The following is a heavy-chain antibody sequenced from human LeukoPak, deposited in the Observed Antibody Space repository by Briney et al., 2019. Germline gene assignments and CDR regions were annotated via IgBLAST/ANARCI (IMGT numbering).Heavy chain of an antibody. Sequence: ASVKVSCKASGYTFTIYYMHCVRQPPGQGLEGMGIINPSGGSTSYAQKFQRRVTMTRDTSTSTVYMELSSLRSEDTAVYYCARELVAGIVPYDYWGQGTLVTVS. CDR2: INPSGGST. J-gene: IGHJ4*02. CDR3: ARELVAGIVPYDY. D-gene: IGHD6-19*01. CDR1: GYTFTIYY. V-gene: IGHV1-46*01.